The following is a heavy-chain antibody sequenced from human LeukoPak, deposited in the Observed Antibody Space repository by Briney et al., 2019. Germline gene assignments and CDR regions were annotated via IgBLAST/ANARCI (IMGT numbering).Heavy chain of an antibody. D-gene: IGHD3-10*01. Sequence: GSSVKVSCKVSGYTLTELSMHWVRQAPGKGLEWMGGFDPEDGETIYAQKFQGRVTMTEDTSTDTAYMELSSLRSEDTAVYYCATVMGVYYGSGSYYNYDAFDIWGQGTMVTVSS. CDR2: FDPEDGET. CDR1: GYTLTELS. V-gene: IGHV1-24*01. CDR3: ATVMGVYYGSGSYYNYDAFDI. J-gene: IGHJ3*02.